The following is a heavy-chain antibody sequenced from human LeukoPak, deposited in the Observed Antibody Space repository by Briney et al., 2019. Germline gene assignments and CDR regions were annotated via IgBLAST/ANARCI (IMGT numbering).Heavy chain of an antibody. CDR2: INPSGGST. CDR3: ARQSEYSSSPGTSDY. J-gene: IGHJ4*02. Sequence: ASVKVSCKASGYTFTSYPMHWVRQAPGQGLEWMGIINPSGGSTYYAQKFQGRVTMTRDTSTSTVYMELSSLRSEDTAVYYCARQSEYSSSPGTSDYWGQGTLVTVSS. V-gene: IGHV1-46*01. CDR1: GYTFTSYP. D-gene: IGHD6-6*01.